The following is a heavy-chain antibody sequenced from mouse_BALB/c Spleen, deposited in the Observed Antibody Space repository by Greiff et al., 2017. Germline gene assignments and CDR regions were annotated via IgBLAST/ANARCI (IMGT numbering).Heavy chain of an antibody. CDR1: GYTFTDYY. V-gene: IGHV1-77*01. D-gene: IGHD2-4*01. CDR2: IYPGSGNT. J-gene: IGHJ3*01. Sequence: QVQLKQSGAELARPGASVKLSCKASGYTFTDYYINWVKQRTGQGLEWIGEIYPGSGNTYYNEKFKGKATLTADKSSSTAYMQLSSLTSEDSAVYFCARSGITAPPYWGQGTLVTVSA. CDR3: ARSGITAPPY.